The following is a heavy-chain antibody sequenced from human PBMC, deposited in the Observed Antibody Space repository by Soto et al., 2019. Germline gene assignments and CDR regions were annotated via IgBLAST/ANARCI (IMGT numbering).Heavy chain of an antibody. CDR3: ASDTLGGAYDFRH. CDR1: GFTVSNLF. J-gene: IGHJ4*02. CDR2: ISSDGST. Sequence: EIQLVESGGGLVQPGGSLRLSCAASGFTVSNLFMTWVRQAPGKGLEWVSGISSDGSTYYADSVKGRFTISRDNSKNTLYLEMNSLRAGDTAVYYCASDTLGGAYDFRHGGQGTLVTVSS. V-gene: IGHV3-66*01. D-gene: IGHD3-3*01.